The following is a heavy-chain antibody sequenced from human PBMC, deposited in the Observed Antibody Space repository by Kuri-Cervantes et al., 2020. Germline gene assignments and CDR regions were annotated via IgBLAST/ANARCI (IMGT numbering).Heavy chain of an antibody. CDR1: GLTFRSYA. CDR2: VSDDGSNK. CDR3: ARVLGYYDSSGPFDY. D-gene: IGHD3-22*01. V-gene: IGHV3-30*04. J-gene: IGHJ4*02. Sequence: GESLKISCAASGLTFRSYAMHWVRQAPGKGLAWVAVVSDDGSNKYSADSVKGRFTISRDNSKNTLYLQMNSLRAEDTAVYYCARVLGYYDSSGPFDYWGQGTLVTVSS.